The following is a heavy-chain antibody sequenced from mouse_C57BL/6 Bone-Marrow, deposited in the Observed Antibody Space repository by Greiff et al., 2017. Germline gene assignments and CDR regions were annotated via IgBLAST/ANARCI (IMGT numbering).Heavy chain of an antibody. CDR3: ARQGNWAFAY. D-gene: IGHD4-1*01. V-gene: IGHV5-12*01. Sequence: EVQVVESGGGLVQPGGSLKLSCAASGFTFSDYYMYWVRQTPEKRLEWVAYISNGGGSTYYPDTVKGRFTISRDNAKNTLYLHMSRLKSEDTAMYYCARQGNWAFAYWGQGTLVTVSA. CDR1: GFTFSDYY. J-gene: IGHJ3*01. CDR2: ISNGGGST.